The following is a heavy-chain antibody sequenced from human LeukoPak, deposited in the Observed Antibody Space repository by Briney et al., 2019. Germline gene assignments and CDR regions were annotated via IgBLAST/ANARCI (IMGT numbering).Heavy chain of an antibody. CDR2: IYTSGST. Sequence: SETLSLTCTVSGGSISSYYWSWIRQPPGKGLEWIGYIYTSGSTNYNPSLKSRVTISVDTSKNQFSLKLSSVTAADTAVYYCARQSSYCTNGVCYSSGLFDYWGQGTLVTVSS. J-gene: IGHJ4*02. CDR1: GGSISSYY. D-gene: IGHD2-8*01. CDR3: ARQSSYCTNGVCYSSGLFDY. V-gene: IGHV4-4*09.